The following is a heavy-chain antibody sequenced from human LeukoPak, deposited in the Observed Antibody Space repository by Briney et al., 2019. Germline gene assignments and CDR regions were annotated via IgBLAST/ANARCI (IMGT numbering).Heavy chain of an antibody. D-gene: IGHD2-2*01. CDR3: ARTYCSSTSCWYGSYYFDY. Sequence: ASVKVSCKASGYTFTSYGISWVRQALGQGLEWMGWISAYNGNTNYAQKLQGRVTITTDTSTSTAYMELRSLRSDDTAVYYCARTYCSSTSCWYGSYYFDYWGQGTLVTVSS. CDR2: ISAYNGNT. V-gene: IGHV1-18*01. CDR1: GYTFTSYG. J-gene: IGHJ4*02.